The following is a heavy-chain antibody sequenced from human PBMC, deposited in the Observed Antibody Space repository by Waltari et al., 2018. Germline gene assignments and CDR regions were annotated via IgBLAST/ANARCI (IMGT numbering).Heavy chain of an antibody. V-gene: IGHV4-59*08. CDR1: GDFPCVDH. D-gene: IGHD3-22*01. CDR3: ARLPTKYYDSLGWGFFDQ. Sequence: HVHLQESGPGLVKPSETPSLTCAVCGDFPCVDHCHWIRQAPGKGLEWIAFLRNTGSTKRNPSLESRVTISADTSKKQFTLRLTSVTAADTAVYYCARLPTKYYDSLGWGFFDQWGQGILVTVSS. CDR2: LRNTGST. J-gene: IGHJ4*02.